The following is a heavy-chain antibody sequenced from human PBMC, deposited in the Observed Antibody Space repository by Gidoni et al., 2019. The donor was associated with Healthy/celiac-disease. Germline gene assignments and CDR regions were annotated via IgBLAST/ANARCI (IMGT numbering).Heavy chain of an antibody. CDR1: GGSFSGYY. D-gene: IGHD3-10*01. J-gene: IGHJ6*03. V-gene: IGHV4-34*01. CDR2: INHSGST. CDR3: ARAVPEAPPGLWFGELRSSGYYYYYMDV. Sequence: QVQLQQWGAGLLKPSETLSLTCAVYGGSFSGYYWSWIRQPPGKGLEWIGEINHSGSTNYNPSLKSRVTISVDTSKNQFSLKLSSVTAADTAVYYCARAVPEAPPGLWFGELRSSGYYYYYMDVWGKGTTVTVSS.